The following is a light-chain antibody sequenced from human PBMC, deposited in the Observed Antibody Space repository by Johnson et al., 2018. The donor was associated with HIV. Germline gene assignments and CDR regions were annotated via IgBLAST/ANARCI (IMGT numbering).Light chain of an antibody. CDR3: GTWDSSLSAYV. J-gene: IGLJ1*01. CDR1: SSNIGNNY. Sequence: QSVLTQPPSVSAAPGQKVTISCSGSSSNIGNNYVSWYQQLPGTAPKLLIYENNKRPSGIPDRFSASKSGTSATLGITGLQTGDEADYYCGTWDSSLSAYVCGTGTQVTVL. V-gene: IGLV1-51*02. CDR2: ENN.